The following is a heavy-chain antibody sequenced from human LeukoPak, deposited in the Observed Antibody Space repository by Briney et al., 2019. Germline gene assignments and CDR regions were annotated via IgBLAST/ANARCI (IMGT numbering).Heavy chain of an antibody. J-gene: IGHJ4*02. V-gene: IGHV4-4*07. Sequence: SETLSLTCTVSGGSISGYYWNWIRQPPGKGLEWIGRIYTSGNTNYNPSLKSRVTMSVDTSKNQFFLKLFSVTAADTAEYYCARDLGGYNYGYSFDFWGQGTLVTVSS. CDR3: ARDLGGYNYGYSFDF. CDR2: IYTSGNT. D-gene: IGHD5-18*01. CDR1: GGSISGYY.